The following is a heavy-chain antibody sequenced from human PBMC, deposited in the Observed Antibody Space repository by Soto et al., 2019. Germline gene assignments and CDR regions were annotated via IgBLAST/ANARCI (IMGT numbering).Heavy chain of an antibody. CDR2: IKSKTDGGTT. CDR1: GVTLSNVW. D-gene: IGHD5-18*01. Sequence: GSLRLSCAVSGVTLSNVWMNWVRQAPGKGPEWVGRIKSKTDGGTTEYAAPVKDRFTISRDDSENTLYLQMNSLKTEDTAVYYCSHGYYQYFESWGQGTLVTVSS. J-gene: IGHJ4*02. V-gene: IGHV3-15*07. CDR3: SHGYYQYFES.